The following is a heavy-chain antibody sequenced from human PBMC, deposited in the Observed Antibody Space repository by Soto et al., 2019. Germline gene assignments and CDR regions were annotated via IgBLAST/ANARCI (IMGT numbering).Heavy chain of an antibody. V-gene: IGHV4-34*01. Sequence: PSETLSLTCAVYGGSFRSFYWSWIRQPPGKGLEWIGEITHSGSTNYNPSLESRVTISLDTSKNQFSLKVNSVIAADTAVYYCARVRKGVTTIRKYGMDVWGQGTTVTVSS. CDR3: ARVRKGVTTIRKYGMDV. CDR2: ITHSGST. D-gene: IGHD4-17*01. CDR1: GGSFRSFY. J-gene: IGHJ6*02.